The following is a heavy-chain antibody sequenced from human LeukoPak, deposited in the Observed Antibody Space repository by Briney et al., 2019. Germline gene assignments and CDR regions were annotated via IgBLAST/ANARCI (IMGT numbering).Heavy chain of an antibody. CDR1: GFTFSSYG. V-gene: IGHV3-23*01. J-gene: IGHJ4*02. D-gene: IGHD4-11*01. CDR2: ISASGGST. CDR3: AKGVVTAVSHFDQ. Sequence: GRSLRLSCAASGFTFSSYGMNWVRQAPGKGLEWVSAISASGGSTFYADSVKGRFTISRDNSKNTMYLQMNSLRAEDTAVYYCAKGVVTAVSHFDQWGQGTLVTVSS.